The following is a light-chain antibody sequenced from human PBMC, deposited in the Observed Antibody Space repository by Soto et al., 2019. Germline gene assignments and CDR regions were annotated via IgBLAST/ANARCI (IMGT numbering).Light chain of an antibody. CDR1: QSVSSTY. V-gene: IGKV3-20*01. Sequence: EIVVTQSPGTLSLSPGERGTLSCRASQSVSSTYLAWYQQKPGQAPRLLIYGASSRAIGIPDRFSGSGSGTDFTLTISRVEPEDFAVYYCQQYGSSPVTFGQGTKLEIK. J-gene: IGKJ2*01. CDR3: QQYGSSPVT. CDR2: GAS.